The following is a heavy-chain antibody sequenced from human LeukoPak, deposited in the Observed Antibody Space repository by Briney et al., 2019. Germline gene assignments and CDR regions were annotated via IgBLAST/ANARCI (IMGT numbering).Heavy chain of an antibody. CDR2: IYAGDSDT. Sequence: GESLKITCKGSGYSFTSYWIGWVRQMPGKGLERMGIIYAGDSDTRYSPSFQGQVTISADKSISTAYLQWSSLKASDTAMYYCAIISSSGSEDYYYYYMDVWGKGTTVTVSS. V-gene: IGHV5-51*01. J-gene: IGHJ6*03. CDR1: GYSFTSYW. D-gene: IGHD6-19*01. CDR3: AIISSSGSEDYYYYYMDV.